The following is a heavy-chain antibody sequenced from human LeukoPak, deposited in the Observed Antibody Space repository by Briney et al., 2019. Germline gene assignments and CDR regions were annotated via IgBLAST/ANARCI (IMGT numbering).Heavy chain of an antibody. Sequence: GASVKVSCKASGYTFTSYAMNWVRQAPGQGLEWMGWINTNTGNPTYAQGFTGRFVFSLDTSVSTAYLQISSLKAEDTAVYYCARGYCSGGSCYRRGVYYYYMDVWGKGTTVTVSS. D-gene: IGHD2-15*01. CDR2: INTNTGNP. CDR1: GYTFTSYA. CDR3: ARGYCSGGSCYRRGVYYYYMDV. J-gene: IGHJ6*03. V-gene: IGHV7-4-1*02.